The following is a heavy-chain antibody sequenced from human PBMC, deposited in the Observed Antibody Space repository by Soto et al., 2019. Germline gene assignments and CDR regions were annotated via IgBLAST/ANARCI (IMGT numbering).Heavy chain of an antibody. CDR2: IYYSGST. D-gene: IGHD3-10*02. V-gene: IGHV4-31*03. CDR1: GGSISSGGYY. J-gene: IGHJ6*02. CDR3: ARDVRGVIRTLYYYYGMDV. Sequence: SETLSLTCTVSGGSISSGGYYWSWIRQHPGKGLEWVGYIYYSGSTYYNPSLKSRVTISVDTSKNQFSLKLSSVTAADTAVYYCARDVRGVIRTLYYYYGMDVWGQGTTVTVSS.